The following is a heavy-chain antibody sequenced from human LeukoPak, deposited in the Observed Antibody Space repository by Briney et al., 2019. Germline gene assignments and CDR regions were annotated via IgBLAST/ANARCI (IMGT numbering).Heavy chain of an antibody. D-gene: IGHD6-19*01. CDR3: ARGKVVAGLDY. CDR1: GFTFSSYG. V-gene: IGHV3-33*01. CDR2: IWYDGSNK. J-gene: IGHJ4*02. Sequence: GGSLRLSCAASGFTFSSYGMHWVRQAPGKGLEWVAVIWYDGSNKYYADSVKGRFTISRDNSKNTLYLRMNSLRAEDTAVYYCARGKVVAGLDYWGQGTLVTVSS.